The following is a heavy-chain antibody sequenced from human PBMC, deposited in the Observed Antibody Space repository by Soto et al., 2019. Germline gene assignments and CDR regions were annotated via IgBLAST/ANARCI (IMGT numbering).Heavy chain of an antibody. CDR1: GGSLSSYY. D-gene: IGHD3-16*01. V-gene: IGHV4-59*08. Sequence: QVQLQESGPGLVKPSETLSLTCTVSGGSLSSYYWSWIRQPPGQGLEWIGYIYYIGSTNYNPSLKSRVTISVDTSKNQCSPRLSSVTAVDTAVYYCSRRWGEALDYWGQGTLVTVSS. J-gene: IGHJ4*02. CDR3: SRRWGEALDY. CDR2: IYYIGST.